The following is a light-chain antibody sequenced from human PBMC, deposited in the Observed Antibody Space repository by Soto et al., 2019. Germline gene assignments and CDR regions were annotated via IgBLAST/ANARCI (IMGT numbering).Light chain of an antibody. CDR2: GSA. V-gene: IGLV1-40*01. CDR3: QSYDNSLSGSYV. J-gene: IGLJ1*01. Sequence: QSVLTQPPSVSGAPGQRVTISCTGSTSNIGAGYDVHWYQQLPGTAPKLLIYGSANRPSGVPDRFSGYKSGTSASLAITGLQAEDEADYYCQSYDNSLSGSYVFATGTKLTVL. CDR1: TSNIGAGYD.